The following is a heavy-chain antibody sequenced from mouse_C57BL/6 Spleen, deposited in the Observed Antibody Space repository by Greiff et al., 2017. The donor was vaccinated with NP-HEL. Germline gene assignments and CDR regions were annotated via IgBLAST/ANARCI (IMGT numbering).Heavy chain of an antibody. J-gene: IGHJ1*03. D-gene: IGHD3-2*02. Sequence: QVQLQQPGAELVMPGASVKLSCKASGYTFTSYWMHWVKQRPGQGLEWIGEIDPSDSYTNYNQKFKGKSTLTVDKSSSTAYMQLSSLTSEDSAVYYCARRTAQATRYFDVWGTGTTVTVSS. CDR2: IDPSDSYT. CDR1: GYTFTSYW. CDR3: ARRTAQATRYFDV. V-gene: IGHV1-69*01.